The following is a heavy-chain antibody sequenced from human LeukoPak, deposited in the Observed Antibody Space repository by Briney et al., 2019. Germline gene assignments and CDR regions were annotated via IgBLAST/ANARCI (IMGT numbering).Heavy chain of an antibody. Sequence: GGCLSLSCAVSGFTFSSYRMKWVRQAPGKGREWVSFISGSSSYIYYPDSLKGRFTISRDNAKNSLYLQMNSLRAEDTAVYYCARGEYGSGSYHIDYWGQGTLVTVPS. D-gene: IGHD3-10*01. CDR3: ARGEYGSGSYHIDY. J-gene: IGHJ4*02. CDR1: GFTFSSYR. CDR2: ISGSSSYI. V-gene: IGHV3-21*01.